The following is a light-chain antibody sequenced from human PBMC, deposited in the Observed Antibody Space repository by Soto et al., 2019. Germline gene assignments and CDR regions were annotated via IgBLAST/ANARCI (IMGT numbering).Light chain of an antibody. Sequence: ETVMTQSPATLSLSPGGRATLSCRASQSISETLAWYQQKPGQAPRLLIHGASTRATGFPARFSGIGSGTDFTLTISRLENEDFAVYDGQQYGSSPITFGQGTRLEIK. CDR1: QSISET. CDR3: QQYGSSPIT. V-gene: IGKV3-20*01. J-gene: IGKJ5*01. CDR2: GAS.